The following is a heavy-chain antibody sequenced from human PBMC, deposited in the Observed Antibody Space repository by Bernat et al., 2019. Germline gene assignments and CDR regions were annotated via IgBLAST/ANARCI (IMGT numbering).Heavy chain of an antibody. V-gene: IGHV3-21*01. Sequence: EVQLVESGGGLVKPGGSLRLSCAASGFTFSSYSMNWVRQAPGKGLEWVSSISSSSSYIDYADSVKGRFTSSRDNAKNALYLQMNSLRAEDTAVYYCARGKTIFAYDYWGQGTLVTVSS. CDR1: GFTFSSYS. D-gene: IGHD3-3*01. CDR2: ISSSSSYI. CDR3: ARGKTIFAYDY. J-gene: IGHJ4*02.